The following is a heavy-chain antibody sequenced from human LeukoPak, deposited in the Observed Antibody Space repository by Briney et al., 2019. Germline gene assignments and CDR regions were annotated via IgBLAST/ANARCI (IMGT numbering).Heavy chain of an antibody. CDR2: IWYDASNK. CDR1: GFTFSSFG. Sequence: QPGRSLRLSCAASGFTFSSFGMHWVRQAPGKGLEWVALIWYDASNKYFADSVKGRFTISRDNSKNTLFLQMDSLRAEDTAVYYCARGRGNSGPYYFDYWGQGTLVTVSS. J-gene: IGHJ4*02. V-gene: IGHV3-33*01. D-gene: IGHD4-23*01. CDR3: ARGRGNSGPYYFDY.